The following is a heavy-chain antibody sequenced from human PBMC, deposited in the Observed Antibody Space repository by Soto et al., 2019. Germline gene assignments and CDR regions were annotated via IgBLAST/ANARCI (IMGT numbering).Heavy chain of an antibody. D-gene: IGHD6-6*01. CDR1: GFTFSSYG. CDR3: ARVGAPYSSSPRGHYGMDV. Sequence: QVQLVESGGGVVQPGRSLRLSCAASGFTFSSYGMHWVRQAPGKGLEWVAVIWYDGSNKYYADSVKGRFTISRDNSKNTLYLQMNSLRAEDTAVYYCARVGAPYSSSPRGHYGMDVWGQGTTVTVSS. V-gene: IGHV3-33*01. CDR2: IWYDGSNK. J-gene: IGHJ6*02.